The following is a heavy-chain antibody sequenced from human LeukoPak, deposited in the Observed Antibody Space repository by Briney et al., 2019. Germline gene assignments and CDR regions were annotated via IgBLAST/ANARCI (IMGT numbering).Heavy chain of an antibody. J-gene: IGHJ3*01. CDR2: LIPIYSSA. D-gene: IGHD3-22*01. Sequence: SVKVSCKASGGSFTFTSHAISWVRQAPGQGLEWMGGLIPIYSSANYAQKFQGRLTITSDESTRTVYMELSSLRPEDSAVHYCAGFFYDNSGDAFDLWGQGTMVTVSS. CDR1: GGSFTFTSHA. CDR3: AGFFYDNSGDAFDL. V-gene: IGHV1-69*01.